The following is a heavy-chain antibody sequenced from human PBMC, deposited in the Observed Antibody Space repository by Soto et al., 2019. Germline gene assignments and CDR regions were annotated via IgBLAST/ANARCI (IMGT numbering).Heavy chain of an antibody. D-gene: IGHD3-10*01. CDR1: GFTFSSYA. CDR3: AKDAGLLWFGEFAYYFDY. J-gene: IGHJ4*02. V-gene: IGHV3-23*01. Sequence: EVQLLESGGGLVQPGGSLRLSCAASGFTFSSYAMSWVRQAPGKGLEWVSAISGSGGSTYYADSVKGRFTISRDNSNNTLYLQMNSLRAEDTAVYYCAKDAGLLWFGEFAYYFDYWGQGTLVTVSS. CDR2: ISGSGGST.